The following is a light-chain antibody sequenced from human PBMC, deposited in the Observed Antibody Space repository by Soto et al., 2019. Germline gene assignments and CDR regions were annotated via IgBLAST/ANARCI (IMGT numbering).Light chain of an antibody. CDR1: SSDVGGYNY. V-gene: IGLV2-14*01. CDR3: SSYTSSSTLRV. CDR2: DVS. Sequence: SVLTQPASLSGSPGQSITISCTGTSSDVGGYNYVSWYQQHPGKAPKLMIYDVSNRPSGVSNRFSGSKSGNTASLTISGLQAEDEADYYCSSYTSSSTLRVFGTGTKVTVL. J-gene: IGLJ1*01.